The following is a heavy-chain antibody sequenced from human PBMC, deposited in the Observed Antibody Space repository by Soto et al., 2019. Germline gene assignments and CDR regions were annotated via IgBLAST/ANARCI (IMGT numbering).Heavy chain of an antibody. J-gene: IGHJ4*02. V-gene: IGHV4-59*01. CDR1: DGSISSYY. Sequence: SETLSLTCTVSDGSISSYYWSWIRQPPGKGLEWIGYIYYSGSTNYNPSLKSRVTISVDTSKNQFSLKLSSVTAADTAVYYCARWSRVGATDFDYWGQGTLVTVSS. D-gene: IGHD1-26*01. CDR2: IYYSGST. CDR3: ARWSRVGATDFDY.